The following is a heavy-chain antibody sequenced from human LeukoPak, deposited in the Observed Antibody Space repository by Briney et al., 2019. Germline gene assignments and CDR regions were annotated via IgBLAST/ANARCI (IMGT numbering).Heavy chain of an antibody. D-gene: IGHD6-19*01. V-gene: IGHV3-23*01. CDR1: GFAFNVYA. CDR2: INANSGTT. CDR3: AKPISGGLAVTADWFHP. Sequence: GGSLRLSCAASGFAFNVYAMSWLRQPPGKGLEWVSTINANSGTTSYAASVRGRFSISRENSKSTLYLQLSTLRADDTATYYCAKPISGGLAVTADWFHPWGQGTLVVVSS. J-gene: IGHJ5*01.